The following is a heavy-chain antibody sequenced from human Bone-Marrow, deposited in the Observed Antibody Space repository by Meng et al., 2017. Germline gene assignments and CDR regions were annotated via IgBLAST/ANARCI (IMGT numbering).Heavy chain of an antibody. CDR1: GFTFSSYA. Sequence: GGSLRLSCAASGFTFSSYAMHWVRQAPGKGLEWVAVISYDGSNKYYADSVKGRFTISRDNSKNTLYLQMNSLRAEDTAVYYCARDMRIVATGAFDYWGQGTLVTGSS. CDR2: ISYDGSNK. J-gene: IGHJ4*02. V-gene: IGHV3-30*04. CDR3: ARDMRIVATGAFDY. D-gene: IGHD5-12*01.